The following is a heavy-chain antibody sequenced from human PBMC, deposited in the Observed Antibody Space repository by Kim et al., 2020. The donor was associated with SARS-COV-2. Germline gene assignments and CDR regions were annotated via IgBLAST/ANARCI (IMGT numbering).Heavy chain of an antibody. V-gene: IGHV3-30*18. D-gene: IGHD3-22*01. CDR3: AKGEHNDYYDSSCSGF. J-gene: IGHJ4*02. CDR2: ISYDGSYK. Sequence: GGSLRLSCAASGFTFSNYVMHWVRQAPGEGLEWVALISYDGSYKYYGDSVMGRFTISRDNSKNTLYLQMTSLRDEDTAVYFCAKGEHNDYYDSSCSGFWAQGTLVTVSS. CDR1: GFTFSNYV.